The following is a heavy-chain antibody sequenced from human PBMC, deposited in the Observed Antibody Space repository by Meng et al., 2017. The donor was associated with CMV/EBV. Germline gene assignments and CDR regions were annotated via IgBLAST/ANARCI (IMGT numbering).Heavy chain of an antibody. D-gene: IGHD3-22*01. Sequence: SETLSLTCAVYGGSFSGYYWSWIRQPPGKGLEWIGEINHSGSTNYNPSLKSRVTISVDTSKKQFSLKLSSVTAADTAVYYCARGRRAYDSSGYYYAYWGQGTLVTVSS. CDR1: GGSFSGYY. J-gene: IGHJ4*02. V-gene: IGHV4-34*01. CDR2: INHSGST. CDR3: ARGRRAYDSSGYYYAY.